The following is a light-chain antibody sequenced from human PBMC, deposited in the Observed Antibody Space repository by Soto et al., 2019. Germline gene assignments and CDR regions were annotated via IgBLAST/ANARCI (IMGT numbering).Light chain of an antibody. CDR3: QQYGSSLKIT. CDR1: QSVSISY. Sequence: EIVLTQSPGTLSSSPGERSTLSCTASQSVSISYLAWYQQNPRQAPXLXXYGASSRATGIPDRFSGSGSGTDFTLTISRLEPDDFAAYYGQQYGSSLKITFGQGTRLEI. V-gene: IGKV3-20*01. CDR2: GAS. J-gene: IGKJ5*01.